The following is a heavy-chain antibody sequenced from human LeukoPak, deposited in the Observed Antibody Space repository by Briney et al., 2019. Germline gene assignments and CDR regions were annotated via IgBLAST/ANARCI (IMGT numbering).Heavy chain of an antibody. Sequence: SVKISCKASGGTFSSYAISWVRRAPGQGLEWMGGIIPIFGTANYAQKFQGRVTITTDESTSTAYMELSSLRSEDTAVYYCARDASRFDWLPEHYMDVWGKGTTVTVSS. V-gene: IGHV1-69*05. CDR3: ARDASRFDWLPEHYMDV. J-gene: IGHJ6*03. D-gene: IGHD3-9*01. CDR1: GGTFSSYA. CDR2: IIPIFGTA.